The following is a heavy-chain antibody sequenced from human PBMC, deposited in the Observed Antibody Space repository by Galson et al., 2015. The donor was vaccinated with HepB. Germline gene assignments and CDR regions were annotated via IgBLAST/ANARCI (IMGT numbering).Heavy chain of an antibody. V-gene: IGHV5-51*01. J-gene: IGHJ3*02. Sequence: QSGAEVKKPGESLKISYKDSGHSFTISWIGWVRQMPGKGLEWMGFIYPGDSDTRYSPSFQGQVTISADKSISTAYLQWSSLKTSDTAMYYCARRMVGVTEEDAFDIWGQGTMVTVSS. D-gene: IGHD1-26*01. CDR3: ARRMVGVTEEDAFDI. CDR1: GHSFTISW. CDR2: IYPGDSDT.